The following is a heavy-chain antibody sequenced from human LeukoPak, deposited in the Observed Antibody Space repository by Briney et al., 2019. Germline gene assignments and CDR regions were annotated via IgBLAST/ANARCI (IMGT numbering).Heavy chain of an antibody. CDR2: ISGSGSST. CDR1: GFTFSSYA. Sequence: GASLRLSCAASGFTFSSYAVNWVRQAPGKGLEWVSAISGSGSSTYYADSVKGRFTISRDSSKNTVHLQMNTLRAEDTAVYYCAKAAVPGTKYYIDYWGQGTLVTVSS. D-gene: IGHD2-8*01. J-gene: IGHJ4*02. CDR3: AKAAVPGTKYYIDY. V-gene: IGHV3-23*01.